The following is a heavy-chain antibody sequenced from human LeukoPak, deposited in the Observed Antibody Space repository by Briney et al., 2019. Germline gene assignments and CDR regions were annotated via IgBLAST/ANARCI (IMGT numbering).Heavy chain of an antibody. CDR1: GFTFRNYW. V-gene: IGHV3-7*03. Sequence: GGSLRLSCAASGFTFRNYWMSWVRQVPGKGLEWVVNINEGGNEKNYVDSVKGRFTASRDNAQNSLYLQMNSLRVEDTAVYYCARHPNSSWDYWGQGTLVTVSS. D-gene: IGHD6-13*01. J-gene: IGHJ4*02. CDR3: ARHPNSSWDY. CDR2: INEGGNEK.